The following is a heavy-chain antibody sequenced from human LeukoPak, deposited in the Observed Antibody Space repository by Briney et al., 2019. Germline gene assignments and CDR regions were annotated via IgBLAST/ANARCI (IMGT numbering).Heavy chain of an antibody. V-gene: IGHV1-46*01. J-gene: IGHJ5*02. D-gene: IGHD3-10*01. CDR2: INPSGGST. Sequence: ASVKVSCKASGYTFTSYYMHWVRQAPGQGLEWMGIINPSGGSTSYAQKFQGRVTMTRDTPTSTVYMELSSLRSEDTAVYYCARPMVRGLGAFDPWGQGTLVTVSS. CDR1: GYTFTSYY. CDR3: ARPMVRGLGAFDP.